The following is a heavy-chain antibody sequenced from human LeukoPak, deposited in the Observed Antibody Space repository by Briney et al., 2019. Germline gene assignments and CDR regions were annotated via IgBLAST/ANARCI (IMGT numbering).Heavy chain of an antibody. J-gene: IGHJ4*02. V-gene: IGHV1-24*01. CDR2: FDPEDGES. D-gene: IGHD1-26*01. CDR1: GASLSETS. CDR3: ATADKWEPLDY. Sequence: ASAKVSCKVSGASLSETSIHWVRQAPGQWLEWMGGFDPEDGESIFAQRFQGRFSMTEDTSTDTAYMELRSLRPEDTAVYYCATADKWEPLDYWGQGTLVTVSS.